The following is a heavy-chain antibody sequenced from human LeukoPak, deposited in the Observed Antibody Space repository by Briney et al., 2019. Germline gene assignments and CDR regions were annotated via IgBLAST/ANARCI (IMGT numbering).Heavy chain of an antibody. Sequence: SETLSLTCAVSGYSISSGYYWGWIRQPPGKGLEWIGRIYTSGSTNYNPSLKSRVTISVDTSKNQFSLKLSSVTAADTAVYYCARDLLGYCTNGVCYTGFDYWGQGTLVTVSS. V-gene: IGHV4-38-2*01. CDR3: ARDLLGYCTNGVCYTGFDY. CDR2: IYTSGST. CDR1: GYSISSGYY. J-gene: IGHJ4*02. D-gene: IGHD2-8*01.